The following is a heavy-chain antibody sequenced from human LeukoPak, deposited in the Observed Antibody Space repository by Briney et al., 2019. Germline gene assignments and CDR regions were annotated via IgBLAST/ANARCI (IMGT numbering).Heavy chain of an antibody. CDR1: GGSISSSRYY. Sequence: PSETLSLTCTVSGGSISSSRYYWGWIRQPPGKGLEWIGSIYYSGSTYYNPSLKSRVTISVDTSKNQFSLKLSSVTAADTAVYYCARHHGLLWFGEFRYFDNWFDPWGQGTLVTVSS. D-gene: IGHD3-10*01. V-gene: IGHV4-39*01. J-gene: IGHJ5*02. CDR3: ARHHGLLWFGEFRYFDNWFDP. CDR2: IYYSGST.